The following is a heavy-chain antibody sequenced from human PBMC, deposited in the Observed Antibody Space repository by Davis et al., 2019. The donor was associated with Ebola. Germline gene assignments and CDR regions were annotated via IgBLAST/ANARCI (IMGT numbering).Heavy chain of an antibody. CDR3: ARAYHYGDYYDY. CDR2: ISAYNGNT. Sequence: ASVKVSCKASGYTFTTYGITWVRQAPGQGLEWMGWISAYNGNTNYAQKLQGRVTMTTDTSTSTAYMELRSLRSDDTAVYYCARAYHYGDYYDYWGQGTLVTVSS. J-gene: IGHJ4*02. D-gene: IGHD4-17*01. V-gene: IGHV1-18*01. CDR1: GYTFTTYG.